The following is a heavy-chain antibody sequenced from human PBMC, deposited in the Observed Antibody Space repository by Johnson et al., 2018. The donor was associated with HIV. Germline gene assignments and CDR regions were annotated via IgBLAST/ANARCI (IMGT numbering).Heavy chain of an antibody. J-gene: IGHJ3*02. D-gene: IGHD3-16*01. CDR1: GFTFSSYA. CDR2: ISYDGSNK. CDR3: ARERGAKTEGDRAFDI. V-gene: IGHV3-30-3*01. Sequence: QVQLVESGGGVVQPGRSLRLSCAASGFTFSSYAMHWVRQAPGKGLEWVAVISYDGSNKYYADSVKGRFTISRDNSKNTLYLQMNSMRAEATAVYYCARERGAKTEGDRAFDIWSQGTTVTVSS.